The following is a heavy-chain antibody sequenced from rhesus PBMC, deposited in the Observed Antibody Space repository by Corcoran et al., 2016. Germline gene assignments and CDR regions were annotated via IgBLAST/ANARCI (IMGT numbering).Heavy chain of an antibody. V-gene: IGHV3-78*01. CDR2: LSWNSGNT. CDR3: ARESCSGICCYAGTFDY. CDR1: GFTFDDYA. J-gene: IGHJ4*01. Sequence: EVQLVESGGGVVQPGGSLRLSCVASGFTFDDYALGWVRQAPGKGLEWVSDLSWNSGNTGDEDSVKGRFTISRDNAKNSLYLQMNRLRADDTALYYCARESCSGICCYAGTFDYWGQGVLVTVSS. D-gene: IGHD2-27*01.